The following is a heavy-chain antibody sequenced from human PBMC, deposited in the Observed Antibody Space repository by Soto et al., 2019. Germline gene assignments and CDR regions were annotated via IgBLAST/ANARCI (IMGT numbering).Heavy chain of an antibody. CDR2: IYYSGST. J-gene: IGHJ4*02. CDR1: GGSISSGGYY. Sequence: PSETLSLTCTVSGGSISSGGYYWSWIRQHPGKGLEWIGYIYYSGSTYYNPSLKSRLTISVDTSKNHFSLKLRSVTAADTAVYYCVIAGHRNYFDYWGQGTLVTVSS. CDR3: VIAGHRNYFDY. V-gene: IGHV4-31*03.